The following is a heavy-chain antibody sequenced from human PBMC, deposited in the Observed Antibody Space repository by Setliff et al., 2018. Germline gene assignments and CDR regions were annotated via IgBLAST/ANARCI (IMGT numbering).Heavy chain of an antibody. CDR2: IYTSWST. Sequence: SETLSLTCTVSGDSLSSRTNYWSWIRQPAGEGLEWIGQIYTSWSTNYNPSLQSRVTISLDTSKNQFSLKLSSVTAADTAVYYCARLPPLHTPMALTFDYWGQGILVTVSS. CDR3: ARLPPLHTPMALTFDY. J-gene: IGHJ4*02. V-gene: IGHV4-61*09. D-gene: IGHD5-18*01. CDR1: GDSLSSRTNY.